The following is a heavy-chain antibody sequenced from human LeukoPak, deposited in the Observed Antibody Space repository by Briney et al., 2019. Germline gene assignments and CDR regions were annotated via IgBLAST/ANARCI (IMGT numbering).Heavy chain of an antibody. D-gene: IGHD3-22*01. Sequence: SETLSLTCTVSGYSISSGYYWGWIRQPPGKGLEWIGTIHHSGSTYYIPSLKSRVTISVDTSKNHFSLKLSSVTAADTAVYYCARQTEYYYDSSGYYRYYFDYWSQGTLVTVSS. CDR3: ARQTEYYYDSSGYYRYYFDY. V-gene: IGHV4-38-2*02. CDR1: GYSISSGYY. J-gene: IGHJ4*02. CDR2: IHHSGST.